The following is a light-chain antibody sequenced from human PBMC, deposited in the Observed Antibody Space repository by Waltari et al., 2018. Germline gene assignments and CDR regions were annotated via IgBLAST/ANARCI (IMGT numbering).Light chain of an antibody. CDR3: QQYNDRPPRDT. V-gene: IGKV3-15*01. CDR2: GAS. J-gene: IGKJ2*01. CDR1: QIVTTN. Sequence: EIVMTQSPATLSVSPGERATLSCRASQIVTTNLAWYQQKPGQAPRLLIYGASTRATGIPARFSGSGSGTDFTLTINSLQSEDFAVYFCQQYNDRPPRDTFGQGTKLQIK.